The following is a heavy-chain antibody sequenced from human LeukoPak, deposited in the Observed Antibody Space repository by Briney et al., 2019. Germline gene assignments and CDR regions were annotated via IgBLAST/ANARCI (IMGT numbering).Heavy chain of an antibody. CDR2: IKHSGNT. J-gene: IGHJ3*02. V-gene: IGHV4-34*01. D-gene: IGHD5-18*01. CDR3: WRGTNGGYGYGYATAFDI. Sequence: SETLSLTCAVFGGSFNVYYWSWIRQPPGKGLEWIGDIKHSGNTNFNPYLKRRVTISVSTSKNQFSFMLDSVPAADTAAYYCWRGTNGGYGYGYATAFDIWGQGTMVPVSS. CDR1: GGSFNVYY.